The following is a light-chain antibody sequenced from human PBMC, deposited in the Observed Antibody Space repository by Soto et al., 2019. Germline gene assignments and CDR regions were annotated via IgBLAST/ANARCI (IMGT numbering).Light chain of an antibody. CDR3: QQYGRSPGLFT. CDR2: DAS. J-gene: IGKJ3*01. CDR1: QSVSNSY. Sequence: LLTQSPGTLSLSPGERATLSCRASQSVSNSYLAWYQQKPGQPPRLLIYDASSRATGIPDRFSGSGSGTDFTLTISRLEPEDFEVYYCQQYGRSPGLFTFGPGTKVDIK. V-gene: IGKV3-20*01.